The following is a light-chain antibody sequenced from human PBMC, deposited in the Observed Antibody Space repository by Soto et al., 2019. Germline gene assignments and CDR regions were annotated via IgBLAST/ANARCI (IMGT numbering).Light chain of an antibody. V-gene: IGKV3-15*01. J-gene: IGKJ1*01. CDR2: AAS. CDR1: QSVSCH. CDR3: QQYNNWPPRT. Sequence: EIVMTQSPATLSVSPGERATLSCRASQSVSCHVAWYQQKPGQAPRLLIYAASTRATGIPARFSGGGSGTEFTLTISSLQSEDFAVYYCQQYNNWPPRTFGQGTKVEIK.